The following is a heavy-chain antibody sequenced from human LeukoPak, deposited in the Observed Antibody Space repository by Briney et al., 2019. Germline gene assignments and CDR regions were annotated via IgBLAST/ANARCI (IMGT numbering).Heavy chain of an antibody. CDR2: ISGSGGST. V-gene: IGHV3-23*01. D-gene: IGHD3-10*01. J-gene: IGHJ4*02. CDR1: GFTFSSYA. Sequence: PGGSLRLSCAASGFTFSSYAISWVRQAPGKGLEWVSAISGSGGSTYYADSVKGRFTISRDNSKNTLYLQMNSLRAEDTAVYYCAKDLIDYYGSGSYYTYWGQGTLVTVSS. CDR3: AKDLIDYYGSGSYYTY.